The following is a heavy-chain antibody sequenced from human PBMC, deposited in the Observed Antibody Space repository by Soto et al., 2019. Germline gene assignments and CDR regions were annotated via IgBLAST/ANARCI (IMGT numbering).Heavy chain of an antibody. J-gene: IGHJ4*02. D-gene: IGHD3-22*01. CDR2: ISAYNGNT. Sequence: QVQLVQSGAEVKKPGASVKVSCKASGYTFTSYGISWVRQAPGQGLEWMGWISAYNGNTNYAQKLQGRVTMTTDTSTXTAYMELRSLRSDDTAVYYCAREARHYDTLGIMVDWGQGTLVTVSS. CDR3: AREARHYDTLGIMVD. CDR1: GYTFTSYG. V-gene: IGHV1-18*01.